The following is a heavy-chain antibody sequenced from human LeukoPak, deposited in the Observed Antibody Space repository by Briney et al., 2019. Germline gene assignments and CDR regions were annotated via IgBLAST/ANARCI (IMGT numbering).Heavy chain of an antibody. CDR2: IYHRGRT. CDR1: GGSISSNNW. J-gene: IGHJ4*02. D-gene: IGHD3-9*01. Sequence: SETLSLTCAVSGGSISSNNWWSWVRQPPGKGLEWIGEIYHRGRTTYNPSLKSRVTISVDTSKRQFSLKGSSGTAADTAVYFFARHISLRYFDWAQGTLVTVSS. CDR3: ARHISLRYFD. V-gene: IGHV4-4*02.